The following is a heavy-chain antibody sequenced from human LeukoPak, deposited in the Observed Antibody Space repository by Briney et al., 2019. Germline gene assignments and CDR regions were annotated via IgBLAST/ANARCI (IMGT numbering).Heavy chain of an antibody. J-gene: IGHJ3*02. D-gene: IGHD1-20*01. CDR3: ARDHNYAFDI. CDR1: GFTFSAYW. CDR2: IKQDGSEK. V-gene: IGHV3-7*01. Sequence: GGSLRLSCAAPGFTFSAYWMTWVRQAPGKGLEWVANIKQDGSEKYYVDSVKGRFTISRDNAKNSLYLQMNSLRAEDTAVYYCARDHNYAFDIWGQGTMVTVSS.